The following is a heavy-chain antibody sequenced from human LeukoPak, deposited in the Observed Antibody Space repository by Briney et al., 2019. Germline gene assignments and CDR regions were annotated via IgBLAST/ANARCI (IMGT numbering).Heavy chain of an antibody. V-gene: IGHV3-23*01. J-gene: IGHJ3*02. D-gene: IGHD3-10*01. CDR2: ISDSGVNT. CDR3: AKSFFPGGSSFTFDI. CDR1: GFTFGSYA. Sequence: PGGSLRLSCAASGFTFGSYAMTWVRKAPGKGLEWVSSISDSGVNTYYADSVKGRSTISRDNSKNTLYLQMNSLRAEDTAVYYCAKSFFPGGSSFTFDIWGQGTLVTVSS.